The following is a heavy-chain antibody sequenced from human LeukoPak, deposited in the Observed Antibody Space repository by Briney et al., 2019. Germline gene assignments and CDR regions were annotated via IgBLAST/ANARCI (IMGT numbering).Heavy chain of an antibody. CDR3: ARDHPTTVTTMDPFDY. CDR1: GFTFSSYG. CDR2: IWYDGSNK. J-gene: IGHJ4*02. Sequence: GGSLRLSCAASGFTFSSYGMHWVRQAPGKGLEWVAVIWYDGSNKYYADSVKGRFTISRDNSKNTLYLQMNSLRAEDTAVYYCARDHPTTVTTMDPFDYWGQGTLVTVSS. D-gene: IGHD4-17*01. V-gene: IGHV3-33*01.